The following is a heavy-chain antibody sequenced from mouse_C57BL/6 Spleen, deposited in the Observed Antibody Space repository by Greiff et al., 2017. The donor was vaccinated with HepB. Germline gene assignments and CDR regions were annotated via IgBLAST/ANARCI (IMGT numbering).Heavy chain of an antibody. Sequence: QVQLQQPGTELVKPGASVKLSCKASGYTFTSYWMHWVKQRPGQGLEWIGNINPSNGGTNYNEKFKSKATLTVDKSSSTAYMQLSSLTSEDSAVYYCARELITTVVATEGLYYFDYWGQGTTLTVSS. D-gene: IGHD1-1*01. CDR3: ARELITTVVATEGLYYFDY. CDR1: GYTFTSYW. J-gene: IGHJ2*01. CDR2: INPSNGGT. V-gene: IGHV1-53*01.